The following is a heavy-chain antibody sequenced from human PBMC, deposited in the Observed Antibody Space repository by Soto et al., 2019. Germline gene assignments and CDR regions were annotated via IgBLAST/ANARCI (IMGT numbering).Heavy chain of an antibody. CDR3: ARVPGYCSSTSCYYYYGMDV. J-gene: IGHJ6*02. CDR1: GGTFSSYA. CDR2: IIPIFGTA. V-gene: IGHV1-69*13. Sequence: SVKVSCKASGGTFSSYAISWVRQAPGQGLEWMGGIIPIFGTANYAQKFQGRVTITADESTSTAYMELSSLRSEDTAVYYCARVPGYCSSTSCYYYYGMDVWGQGTTVTVS. D-gene: IGHD2-2*01.